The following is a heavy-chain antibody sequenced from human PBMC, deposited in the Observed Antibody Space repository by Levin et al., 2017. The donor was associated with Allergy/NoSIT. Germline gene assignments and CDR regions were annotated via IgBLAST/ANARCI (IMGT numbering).Heavy chain of an antibody. V-gene: IGHV4-4*02. CDR1: GGSISSNNC. J-gene: IGHJ4*02. D-gene: IGHD3-3*01. Sequence: PSETLSLTCTVSGGSISSNNCWTWVRQPPGKGLEWIGEISNTGSTNYYPSLKSRISMSLDQSNNQFSLKLNSVTAADTAVYYCANRGTTTFWSIDNWGQGTLVTVSS. CDR3: ANRGTTTFWSIDN. CDR2: ISNTGST.